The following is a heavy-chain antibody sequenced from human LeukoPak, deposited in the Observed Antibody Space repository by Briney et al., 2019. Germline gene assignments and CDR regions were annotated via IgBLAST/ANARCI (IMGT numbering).Heavy chain of an antibody. CDR3: ARLCRNAPAYYYGSGSPRGWFDP. CDR1: GFTVSSTY. CDR2: IKQDGSEK. V-gene: IGHV3-7*01. D-gene: IGHD3-10*01. Sequence: GGSLRLSCAASGFTVSSTYMSWVRQAPGKGLEWVANIKQDGSEKYYVDSVKGRFTISRDNAKNSLYLQMNSLRAEDTAVYYCARLCRNAPAYYYGSGSPRGWFDPWGQGTLVTVSS. J-gene: IGHJ5*02.